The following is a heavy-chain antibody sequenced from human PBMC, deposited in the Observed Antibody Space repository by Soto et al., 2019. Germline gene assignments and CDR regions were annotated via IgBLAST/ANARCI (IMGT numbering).Heavy chain of an antibody. Sequence: VQLKEAGPGLVKPSETLSLICTVSGDSVMNHYWTWVRQPPGKRLEWIAYISQTGDPYYNPSLSSRVTISLETSKNQFSLRLTSATAADTAVYYCARLAPPPGVITYQSLDIWGRGTMVTVS. D-gene: IGHD2-21*01. CDR3: ARLAPPPGVITYQSLDI. CDR2: ISQTGDP. CDR1: GDSVMNHY. J-gene: IGHJ3*02. V-gene: IGHV4-59*08.